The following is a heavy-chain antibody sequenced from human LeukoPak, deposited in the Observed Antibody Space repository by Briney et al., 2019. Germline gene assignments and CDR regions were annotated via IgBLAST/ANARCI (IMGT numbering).Heavy chain of an antibody. Sequence: SETLSLTCAVYDGSFSGYYWSRIRQPPGKGLEWIGEINHSGSTNYNPSLKSRVTISVDTSKNQFSLKLSSVTAADTAVYYCARGKIWTTMVRGDAHFDYWGQGTLVTVSS. CDR1: DGSFSGYY. CDR3: ARGKIWTTMVRGDAHFDY. V-gene: IGHV4-34*01. D-gene: IGHD3-10*01. CDR2: INHSGST. J-gene: IGHJ4*02.